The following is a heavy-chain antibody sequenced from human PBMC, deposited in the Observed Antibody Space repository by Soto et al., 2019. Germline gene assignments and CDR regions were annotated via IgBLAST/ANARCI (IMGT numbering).Heavy chain of an antibody. D-gene: IGHD3-16*02. J-gene: IGHJ4*02. V-gene: IGHV1-69*01. CDR2: IILMFDTP. CDR3: TRSIGSGGVIGGFDY. Sequence: QVQLVQSETEVKKPGSAVKVSCKASGGTFNTYAMNWVRQAPGQGLEWMGGIILMFDTPRYAQKFQGRVTITVDESTTTAYMELSSLRSDDTAVYYCTRSIGSGGVIGGFDYWGQGTLVTVSS. CDR1: GGTFNTYA.